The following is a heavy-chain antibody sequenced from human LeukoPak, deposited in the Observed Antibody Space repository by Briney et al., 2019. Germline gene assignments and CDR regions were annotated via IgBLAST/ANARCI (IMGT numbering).Heavy chain of an antibody. Sequence: SETLSLTCAVYGGSFSGYYWSWIRQPPGKGLEWIGEINHSGSTNYNPSLKSRVTISVDTSKDQFSLKLSSVTAADTAVYYCARGGGKYFEDIWDQGTMVTVSS. J-gene: IGHJ3*02. D-gene: IGHD3-9*01. CDR3: ARGGGKYFEDI. CDR1: GGSFSGYY. V-gene: IGHV4-34*01. CDR2: INHSGST.